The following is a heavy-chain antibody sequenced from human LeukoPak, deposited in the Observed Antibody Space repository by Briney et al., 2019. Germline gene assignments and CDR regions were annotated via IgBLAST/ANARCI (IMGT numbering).Heavy chain of an antibody. J-gene: IGHJ6*02. CDR3: ARAHCGGDCYSSFYYYYYGMDV. CDR2: IHPSCGST. Sequence: ASVKLFCRSSGYTFTIYYMHWVRHPPAQGLEWMVIIHPSCGSTSYAQKFQGRVTMTRDTSTSTVYMELSSLRSEDTAVYYCARAHCGGDCYSSFYYYYYGMDVWGQGTTVTVSS. D-gene: IGHD2-21*02. V-gene: IGHV1-46*01. CDR1: GYTFTIYY.